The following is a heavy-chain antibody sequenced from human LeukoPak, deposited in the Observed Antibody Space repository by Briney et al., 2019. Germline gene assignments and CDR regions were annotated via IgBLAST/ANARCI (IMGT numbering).Heavy chain of an antibody. CDR2: IKPDGGET. V-gene: IGHV3-7*01. J-gene: IGHJ4*02. D-gene: IGHD3-10*01. CDR3: ARDGGELWPLDE. CDR1: GFPFKGYW. Sequence: GGSLRLSCVASGFPFKGYWMTWVRQSPGKGLDWVANIKPDGGETNYLDSVKGRFTISRDNARDSLFLEMNNLRVDDTAVYYCARDGGELWPLDEWGQGILVTVSS.